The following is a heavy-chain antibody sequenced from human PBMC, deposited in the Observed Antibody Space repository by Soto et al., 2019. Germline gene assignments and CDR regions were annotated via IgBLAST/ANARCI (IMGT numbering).Heavy chain of an antibody. CDR1: GGSISSYY. V-gene: IGHV4-59*08. CDR2: IYYSGST. D-gene: IGHD3-3*01. Sequence: PSETLSLTCTVSGGSISSYYWSWIRQPPGKGLEWIGSIYYSGSTNYNPSLKSRVTISVDTSKNQFSLNLSSVTAADTAVYYCARQASYDFWDGRFYYNYYMDVWGKGTPVTVSS. CDR3: ARQASYDFWDGRFYYNYYMDV. J-gene: IGHJ6*03.